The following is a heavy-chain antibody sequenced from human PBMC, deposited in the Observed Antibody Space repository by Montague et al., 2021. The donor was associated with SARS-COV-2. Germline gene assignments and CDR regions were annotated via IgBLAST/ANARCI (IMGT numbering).Heavy chain of an antibody. CDR1: GGFISSYY. CDR3: ASHPVWQQLCT. V-gene: IGHV4-59*01. D-gene: IGHD6-13*01. CDR2: IYYSGST. Sequence: SETLSLTCTVSGGFISSYYWSWIRQPPGKGLEWIGYIYYSGSTNYNPSLKSRVTISVDTSKNQFSLMLTSVTAADTAMYYCASHPVWQQLCTWGQGTLVSVSS. J-gene: IGHJ1*01.